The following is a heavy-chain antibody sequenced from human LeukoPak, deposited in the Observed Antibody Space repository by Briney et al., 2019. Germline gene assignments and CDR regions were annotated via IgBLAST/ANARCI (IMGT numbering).Heavy chain of an antibody. V-gene: IGHV3-30*04. CDR2: ISYDGSNK. CDR3: ARDRSYSSSEYYYYYYYMDV. CDR1: GFTFSSYA. D-gene: IGHD6-13*01. Sequence: PGGSLRLSCAASGFTFSSYAMHWVRQAPGKGLEWVAVISYDGSNKYYADSVKGRFTISRDNSKNTLYLQMNSLRAEDTAVYYCARDRSYSSSEYYYYYYYMDVWGKGTTVTVSS. J-gene: IGHJ6*03.